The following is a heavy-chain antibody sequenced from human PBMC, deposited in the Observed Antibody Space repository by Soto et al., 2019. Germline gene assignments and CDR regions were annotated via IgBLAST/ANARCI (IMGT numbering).Heavy chain of an antibody. D-gene: IGHD1-26*01. CDR1: GFTFSSYG. Sequence: PGGSLRLSCAASGFTFSSYGMHWVRQAPGKGLEWVAVIWYDGSNKYYADSVKGRFTISRDNSKNTLYLQMNSLRAEDTAVYYCARGKGSGSYPYYYYGMDVWGQGTTVTVSS. J-gene: IGHJ6*02. CDR3: ARGKGSGSYPYYYYGMDV. CDR2: IWYDGSNK. V-gene: IGHV3-33*01.